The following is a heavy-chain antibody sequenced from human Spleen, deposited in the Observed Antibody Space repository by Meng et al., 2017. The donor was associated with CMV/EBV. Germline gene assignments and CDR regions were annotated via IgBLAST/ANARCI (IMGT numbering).Heavy chain of an antibody. V-gene: IGHV3-21*01. CDR2: ISSSSSYI. Sequence: GSLRLSCAASGFTVSSNYMSWVRQAPGKGLEWVSSISSSSSYIYYADSVKGRFTISRDNAKNSLYLQMNSLRAEDTAVYYCARDRLPEEGMDVWGQGTTVTVSS. CDR3: ARDRLPEEGMDV. CDR1: GFTVSSNY. J-gene: IGHJ6*02.